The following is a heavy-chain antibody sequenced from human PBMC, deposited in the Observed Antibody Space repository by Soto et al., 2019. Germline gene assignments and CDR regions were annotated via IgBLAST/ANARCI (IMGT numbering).Heavy chain of an antibody. D-gene: IGHD2-15*01. V-gene: IGHV3-13*01. CDR3: ARAGQGGSCSGGGCYLGCSDI. CDR2: IGTAGDT. Sequence: EVQLVESGGGLVQPGGSLRLSCEASGFNFSSYDMHWVRQATAKGLEWVSVIGTAGDTFYTGSVKGRFTISRENGKNSLDLQMNSLRFGDTAVYYCARAGQGGSCSGGGCYLGCSDIWGQGTMVAVSS. J-gene: IGHJ3*02. CDR1: GFNFSSYD.